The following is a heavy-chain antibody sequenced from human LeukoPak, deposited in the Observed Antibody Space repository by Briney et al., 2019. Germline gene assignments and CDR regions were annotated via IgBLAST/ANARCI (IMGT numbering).Heavy chain of an antibody. CDR3: ARGQAASGRLFDY. V-gene: IGHV6-1*01. CDR2: TYYRSKWYK. J-gene: IGHJ4*02. D-gene: IGHD6-13*01. CDR1: GDXVFRHSYT. Sequence: SQTLSVTCAISGDXVFRHSYTWHWIRQSPSGALEGLRRTYYRSKWYKDYAASVKSRITTNLDTSKNHLSLQLNSVTPEDTAMYYCARGQAASGRLFDYWGQGTRVTVSS.